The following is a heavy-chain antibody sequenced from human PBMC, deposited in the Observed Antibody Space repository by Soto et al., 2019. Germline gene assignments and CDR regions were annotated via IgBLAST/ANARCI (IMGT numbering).Heavy chain of an antibody. CDR2: IGTAGDT. CDR3: ARGARDPKITIFGVGRNYYYYGMDV. V-gene: IGHV3-13*01. D-gene: IGHD3-3*01. Sequence: HPGGSLRLSCAASGFTFSSYDMHWVRQATGKGLEWVSAIGTAGDTYYPGSVKGRFTISRENAKNSLYLQMNSLRAGDTAVYYCARGARDPKITIFGVGRNYYYYGMDVWGQGTTVTVSS. J-gene: IGHJ6*02. CDR1: GFTFSSYD.